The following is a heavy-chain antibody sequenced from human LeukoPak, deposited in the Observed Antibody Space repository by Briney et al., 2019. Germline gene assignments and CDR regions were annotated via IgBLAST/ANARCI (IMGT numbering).Heavy chain of an antibody. D-gene: IGHD3-16*02. CDR3: AKDLKMGAIVPEFDY. Sequence: GGSLRLSCAASKFTFSTNAMSWVRQAPGRGLEWVSSISNSGDSTYYADSVKGRFTISRDNSKSTLFLQMHSLRAEDTAAYYCAKDLKMGAIVPEFDYWGQGTLVTVSA. CDR2: ISNSGDST. CDR1: KFTFSTNA. V-gene: IGHV3-23*01. J-gene: IGHJ4*02.